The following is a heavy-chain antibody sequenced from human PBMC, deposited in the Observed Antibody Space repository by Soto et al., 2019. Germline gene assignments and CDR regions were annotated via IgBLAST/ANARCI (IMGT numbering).Heavy chain of an antibody. D-gene: IGHD2-2*02. Sequence: VQLVESGGGLVQPGGSLRLSCAASGFSFSNYEMNWVRQAPGKGLEWISYITSSGGAVFYADSVKGRLTISRDNAKDSLFLQMNSLRVEDTAVYYCARGDCSSACYIGYWGQGARVTVSS. CDR3: ARGDCSSACYIGY. V-gene: IGHV3-48*03. CDR2: ITSSGGAV. CDR1: GFSFSNYE. J-gene: IGHJ4*02.